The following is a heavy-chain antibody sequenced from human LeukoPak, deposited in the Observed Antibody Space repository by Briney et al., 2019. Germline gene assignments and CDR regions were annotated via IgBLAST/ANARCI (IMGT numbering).Heavy chain of an antibody. Sequence: PGGSLRLSCAASGFTFSSYWMSWVRQAPGKGLEWVASIKQDGSEKYYVDSVKGRFTISRDNAKNSLYLQMNSLRAEDTAVYYCAREGSSSWSDYYYGMDVWGQGTTVTVSS. V-gene: IGHV3-7*01. CDR2: IKQDGSEK. CDR3: AREGSSSWSDYYYGMDV. D-gene: IGHD6-13*01. CDR1: GFTFSSYW. J-gene: IGHJ6*02.